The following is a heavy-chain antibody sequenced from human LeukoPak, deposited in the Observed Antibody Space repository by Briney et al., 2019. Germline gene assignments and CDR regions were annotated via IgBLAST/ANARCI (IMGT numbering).Heavy chain of an antibody. D-gene: IGHD2-21*01. V-gene: IGHV3-23*01. CDR3: AKDFRIGYSAHFDY. Sequence: QSGGSLRLSCVGSGFTFRSHAMSWVRQAPEKGLEFVSGIYENGGTTYYADSVKGRFSISGDNSKNTLYLQMDSLRGEDTAVYYCAKDFRIGYSAHFDYWGQGALVTVSS. J-gene: IGHJ4*02. CDR1: GFTFRSHA. CDR2: IYENGGTT.